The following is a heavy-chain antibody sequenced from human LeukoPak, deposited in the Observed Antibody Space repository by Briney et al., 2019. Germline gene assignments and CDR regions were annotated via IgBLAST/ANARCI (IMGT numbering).Heavy chain of an antibody. D-gene: IGHD3-10*01. J-gene: IGHJ6*02. V-gene: IGHV4-59*01. CDR3: ARTYGSGTPRYYGMDV. CDR2: IYDNGNT. CDR1: GGSISSSF. Sequence: SETLSLTCTVSGGSISSSFWSWIRQPPGKGLEWIGYIYDNGNTNYNPSLNSRLTLSLDRSKNLLSLRLRSVTAADTAVYFCARTYGSGTPRYYGMDVWGRGTTVTVSS.